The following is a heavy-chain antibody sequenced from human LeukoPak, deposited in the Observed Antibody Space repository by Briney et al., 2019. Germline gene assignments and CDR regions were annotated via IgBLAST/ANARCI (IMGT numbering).Heavy chain of an antibody. CDR2: IIPIFGTA. CDR1: GGTFSSYA. CDR3: ARDTSSSFYWFDP. Sequence: SLKVSCKASGGTFSSYAISWVRQAPGQGLEWMGRIIPIFGTANYAQKFQGRVTITTDESTSTAYMELSSLRSEDTAVYYCARDTSSSFYWFDPWGQGTLVTVSS. V-gene: IGHV1-69*05. J-gene: IGHJ5*02. D-gene: IGHD6-6*01.